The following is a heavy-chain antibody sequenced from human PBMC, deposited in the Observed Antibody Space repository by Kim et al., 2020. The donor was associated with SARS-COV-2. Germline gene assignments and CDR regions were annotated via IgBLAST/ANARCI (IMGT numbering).Heavy chain of an antibody. V-gene: IGHV4-34*01. CDR2: INHSGST. CDR3: ARCGYSYGARGMDV. J-gene: IGHJ6*02. Sequence: SETLSLTCAVYGGSFSGYYWSWIRQPPGKGLEWIGEINHSGSTNYNPSLKSRVTISVDTSKNQFSLKLSSVTAADTAVYYCARCGYSYGARGMDVWGQGTTVTVSS. CDR1: GGSFSGYY. D-gene: IGHD5-18*01.